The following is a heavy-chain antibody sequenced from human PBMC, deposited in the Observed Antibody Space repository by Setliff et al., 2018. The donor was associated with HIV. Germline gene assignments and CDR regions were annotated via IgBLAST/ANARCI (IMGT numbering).Heavy chain of an antibody. D-gene: IGHD3-22*01. CDR1: GFTLSSYN. CDR3: ARDLWDAYYYDSSGYG. V-gene: IGHV3-21*05. J-gene: IGHJ4*02. Sequence: PGGSLRLSCAASGFTLSSYNMNWVRQAPGKGLEWVSYISDNREIYADSVKGRFTISRDNARNSLYLQMNSLRAEDTAVYYCARDLWDAYYYDSSGYGWGQGTLVTVSS. CDR2: ISDNREI.